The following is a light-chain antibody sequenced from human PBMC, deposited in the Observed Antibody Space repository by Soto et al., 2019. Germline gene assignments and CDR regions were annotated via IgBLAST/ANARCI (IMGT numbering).Light chain of an antibody. CDR3: SSYTRSSTHV. J-gene: IGLJ1*01. CDR2: EVS. Sequence: QSALTQPASVSGSPVQSITISFTGTSSDVGGYNYVSWYQQHPGKVPKLMIYEVSHRPSGVSNRFSGSKSGNTASLTISGLQAEDEADYYCSSYTRSSTHVFGTGTKVTVL. V-gene: IGLV2-14*01. CDR1: SSDVGGYNY.